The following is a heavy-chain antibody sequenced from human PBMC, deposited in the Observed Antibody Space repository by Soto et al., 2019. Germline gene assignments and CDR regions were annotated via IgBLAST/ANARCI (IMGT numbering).Heavy chain of an antibody. D-gene: IGHD1-1*01. CDR2: INKSGGST. V-gene: IGHV3-23*01. Sequence: GSLRLSCAASGFTFSSFAMSWVRQAPGKGLEWVSTINKSGGSTYYADSVKGRFTISRDNSKNMLFLQINGLRAEDTAVYYCAKDPPTTGTTFDHWGRGTLVTVSS. CDR3: AKDPPTTGTTFDH. CDR1: GFTFSSFA. J-gene: IGHJ4*02.